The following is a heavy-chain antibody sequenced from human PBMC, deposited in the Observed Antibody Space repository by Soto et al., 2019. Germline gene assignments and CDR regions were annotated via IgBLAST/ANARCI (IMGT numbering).Heavy chain of an antibody. CDR2: ISYDGSNK. D-gene: IGHD6-13*01. J-gene: IGHJ4*02. CDR3: ARDNSSSWYYFDY. CDR1: GFTFSSYA. V-gene: IGHV3-30-3*01. Sequence: QVQLVESGGGVVQPGRSLRLSCAASGFTFSSYAMHWVRQAPGKGLEWVAVISYDGSNKYYADSVKGRFTISRDNSKNTLYLQMNSLRAEDTAVYYCARDNSSSWYYFDYWGQGTLVTVSS.